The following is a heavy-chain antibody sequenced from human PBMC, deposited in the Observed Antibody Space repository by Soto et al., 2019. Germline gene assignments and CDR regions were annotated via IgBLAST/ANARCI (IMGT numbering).Heavy chain of an antibody. CDR1: GGSISSGDYY. J-gene: IGHJ5*02. CDR2: IYYSGST. CDR3: ARDQLELRGWFDP. V-gene: IGHV4-30-4*01. D-gene: IGHD1-7*01. Sequence: SETLSLTCTVSGGSISSGDYYWSWIRQPPGKGLEWIGYIYYSGSTYYNPSLKSRVTISVDTSKNQFSLKLSSVTAADTAVYYCARDQLELRGWFDPWGQGTLVTVSS.